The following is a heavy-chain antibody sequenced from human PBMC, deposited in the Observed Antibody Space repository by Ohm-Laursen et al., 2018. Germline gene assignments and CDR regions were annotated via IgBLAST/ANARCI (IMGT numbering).Heavy chain of an antibody. CDR1: GGSVSSGSYY. J-gene: IGHJ6*02. CDR3: ARERCSGCSCYPTGYYYYYGMDV. CDR2: IYYSGST. V-gene: IGHV4-61*01. D-gene: IGHD2-15*01. Sequence: SDTLSLTCTVSGGSVSSGSYYWSRIRQPPGKGLEWIGYIYYSGSTNYNLSLKSRVTISVDTSKNQFSLKLSSVTAADTAVYYCARERCSGCSCYPTGYYYYYGMDVWGQGTTVTVSS.